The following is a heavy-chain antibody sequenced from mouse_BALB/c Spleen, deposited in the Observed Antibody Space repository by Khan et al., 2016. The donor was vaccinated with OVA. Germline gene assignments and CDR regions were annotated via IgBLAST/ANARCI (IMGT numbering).Heavy chain of an antibody. J-gene: IGHJ3*01. Sequence: QVQLQQSGAELARPGASVKLSCKASGYTFTDYYINWVKQRTGQGLEWIGEISPGSGDTYYNERIKGKATLTADKSSSTAYMQPSSLTSEASAVYCCARRNYFGYTFAYWGQGTLVTVSA. CDR1: GYTFTDYY. V-gene: IGHV1-77*01. D-gene: IGHD1-2*01. CDR3: ARRNYFGYTFAY. CDR2: ISPGSGDT.